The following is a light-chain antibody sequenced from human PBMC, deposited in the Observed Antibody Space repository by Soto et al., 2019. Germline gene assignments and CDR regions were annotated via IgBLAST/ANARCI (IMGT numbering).Light chain of an antibody. J-gene: IGKJ1*01. V-gene: IGKV1-5*01. CDR2: DAS. Sequence: DIQMTQSPSTLSASVGDRVTITCRASQSISSWLAWYQQKPGKAPKLLIYDASSLESGVPSRFSGSGSGTEFTLTISSLQPGDFATYYCQQYNSYSLWTFGQGTKVEIK. CDR3: QQYNSYSLWT. CDR1: QSISSW.